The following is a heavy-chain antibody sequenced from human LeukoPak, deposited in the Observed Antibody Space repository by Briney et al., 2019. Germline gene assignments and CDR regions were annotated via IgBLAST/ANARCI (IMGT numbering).Heavy chain of an antibody. Sequence: GGSLRLSCAASGFTFSSYTMNWVRQAPGKGLEWVSYISGGSYTIYYADSVKGRFTISRDDAKNSMFLQMNSLTTEDTAAYYCARTNGYSGYVSYDYWGQGTLVTVSS. CDR2: ISGGSYTI. CDR1: GFTFSSYT. D-gene: IGHD5-12*01. CDR3: ARTNGYSGYVSYDY. J-gene: IGHJ4*02. V-gene: IGHV3-48*01.